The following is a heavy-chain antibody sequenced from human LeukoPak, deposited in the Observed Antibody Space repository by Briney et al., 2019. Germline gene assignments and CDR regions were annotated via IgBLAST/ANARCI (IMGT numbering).Heavy chain of an antibody. CDR2: IIPIFGTA. V-gene: IGHV1-69*05. J-gene: IGHJ6*03. Sequence: SVKVSCKASGYTFTSYGISWVRQAPGQGLEWMGGIIPIFGTANYAQKFQGRVTITTDESTSTAYMELSSLRSEDTAVYYCARDLLGYCSSTSCRFGYYYMDVWGKGTTVTVSS. CDR3: ARDLLGYCSSTSCRFGYYYMDV. CDR1: GYTFTSYG. D-gene: IGHD2-2*01.